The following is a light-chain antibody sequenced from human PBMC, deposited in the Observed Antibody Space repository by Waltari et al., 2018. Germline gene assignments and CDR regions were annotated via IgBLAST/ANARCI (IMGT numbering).Light chain of an antibody. V-gene: IGKV4-1*01. CDR2: GTS. CDR1: ESVLHNINNQNY. Sequence: DIVMTQSPDSLAVSLGERATINCRSSESVLHNINNQNYLAWYQQKEGQPPKLLIYGTSTRQSGVPDRFSGSGSGTDFTLTINSLQTEDVAVYYCQQYYSPPWTFGQGTKVEV. CDR3: QQYYSPPWT. J-gene: IGKJ1*01.